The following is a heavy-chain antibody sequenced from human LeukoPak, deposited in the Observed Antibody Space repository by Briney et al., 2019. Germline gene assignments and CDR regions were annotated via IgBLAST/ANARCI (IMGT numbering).Heavy chain of an antibody. J-gene: IGHJ4*02. CDR3: ARRTEAAHDY. V-gene: IGHV1-8*01. CDR1: GYTFTSYD. CDR2: MNPNSGDI. Sequence: ASVKVSCKASGYTFTSYDINWVRQATGQGPEWKGWMNPNSGDIGYAQKFQGRVTMTRDTSIRTAYMQLSSLTSEDTAVYFCARRTEAAHDYWGQGTLVTVSS.